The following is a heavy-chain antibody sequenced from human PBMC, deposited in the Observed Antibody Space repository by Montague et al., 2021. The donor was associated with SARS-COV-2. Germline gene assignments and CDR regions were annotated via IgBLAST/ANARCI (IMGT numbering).Heavy chain of an antibody. CDR1: GDSTSCPNCY. J-gene: IGHJ5*02. Sequence: SETLSLTCTVSGDSTSCPNCYWGWIRQPPGKGLDWIGTIYNSGTTYYNPSLKSRLTISIDTSKNQFSLKLSSVTAADTAVYYCARHRNYGDHSVDNWFDPWGQGTLVTVSS. CDR3: ARHRNYGDHSVDNWFDP. D-gene: IGHD4-17*01. V-gene: IGHV4-39*01. CDR2: IYNSGTT.